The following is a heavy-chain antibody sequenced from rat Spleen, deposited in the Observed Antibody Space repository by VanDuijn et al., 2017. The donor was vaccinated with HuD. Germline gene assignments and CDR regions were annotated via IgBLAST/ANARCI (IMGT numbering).Heavy chain of an antibody. CDR3: ATTPGRPFAY. CDR1: GFTFSDYG. D-gene: IGHD5-1*01. CDR2: ISNDGSST. V-gene: IGHV5-29*01. J-gene: IGHJ3*01. Sequence: EVQLVESGGGLVQPGRSLKLSCAASGFTFSDYGMAWVRQAPTKGLEWVATISNDGSSTYYRDSVKGRFTISRDNAKSTLYLQMDSLRSEDTATYYCATTPGRPFAYWGQGTLVTVSS.